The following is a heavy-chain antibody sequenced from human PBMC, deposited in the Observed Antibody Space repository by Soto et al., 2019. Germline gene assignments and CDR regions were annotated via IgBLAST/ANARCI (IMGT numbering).Heavy chain of an antibody. V-gene: IGHV1-58*02. Sequence: ASVKVSCKASGFTFTRSAMQWVRQARGQRLEWIGWIVVGSGNTNYAQKFQERVTITRDMSTSTAYMELSSLRSEDTAVYYCAAASGPGITSEYWGQGTLVTVSS. CDR1: GFTFTRSA. D-gene: IGHD6-19*01. J-gene: IGHJ4*02. CDR2: IVVGSGNT. CDR3: AAASGPGITSEY.